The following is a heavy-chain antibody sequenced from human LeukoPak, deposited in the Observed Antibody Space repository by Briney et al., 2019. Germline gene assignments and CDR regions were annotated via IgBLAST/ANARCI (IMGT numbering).Heavy chain of an antibody. J-gene: IGHJ3*02. Sequence: PGGSLRLSCAASGFTFSSYGMHWVRQAPGKGLEWVAVTSFDGTNMYYVDSVKGRFTISRDNAKNTVYLQMDNLRPEDTAAYYCAKGETTVTTASAFDRWGQGTMVIVS. CDR3: AKGETTVTTASAFDR. V-gene: IGHV3-30*18. CDR2: TSFDGTNM. D-gene: IGHD4-17*01. CDR1: GFTFSSYG.